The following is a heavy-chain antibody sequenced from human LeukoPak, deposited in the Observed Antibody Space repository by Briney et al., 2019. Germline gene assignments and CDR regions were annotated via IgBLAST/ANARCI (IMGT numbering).Heavy chain of an antibody. D-gene: IGHD1-14*01. J-gene: IGHJ3*02. Sequence: GASVKVSCRASGYTFTSYAMHWVRQAPGQRLEWMGWINAGNGNTKYSQKFQGRVTITRDTSASTAYMELSSLRSEDTAVYYCARESPKLGNHAFDIWGQGTMVTVSS. CDR3: ARESPKLGNHAFDI. CDR2: INAGNGNT. V-gene: IGHV1-3*01. CDR1: GYTFTSYA.